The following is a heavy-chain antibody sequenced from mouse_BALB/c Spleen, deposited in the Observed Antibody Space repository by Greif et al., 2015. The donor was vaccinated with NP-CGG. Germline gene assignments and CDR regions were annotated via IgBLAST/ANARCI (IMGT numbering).Heavy chain of an antibody. D-gene: IGHD3-3*01. CDR1: GFTFSSYG. CDR2: ISSGGSYT. V-gene: IGHV5-6*02. J-gene: IGHJ4*01. Sequence: EVKLVESGGDLVKPGGSLKLSCAASGFTFSSYGMSWVRQTPDKRLEWVATISSGGSYTYYPDSVKGRFTVSRDNAKNTLYLQMSCLKSEDTAMYYCARHEGTEEGYWGQGTSVTVSS. CDR3: ARHEGTEEGY.